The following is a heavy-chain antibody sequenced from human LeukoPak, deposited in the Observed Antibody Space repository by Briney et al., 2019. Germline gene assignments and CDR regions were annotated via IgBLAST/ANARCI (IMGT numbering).Heavy chain of an antibody. CDR3: ARAVGPFDY. Sequence: AGGSLRLSCAASGFTFSVYGMHWVRQAPGKGVQWVAVIWHDGSNKYYADSVKGRFTISRDNSETTLYLQMSSLRAEDTAVYYCARAVGPFDYWGQGTLVTVS. J-gene: IGHJ4*02. CDR2: IWHDGSNK. CDR1: GFTFSVYG. V-gene: IGHV3-33*01.